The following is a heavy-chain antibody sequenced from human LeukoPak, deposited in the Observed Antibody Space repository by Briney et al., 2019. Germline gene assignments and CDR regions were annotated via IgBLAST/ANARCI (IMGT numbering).Heavy chain of an antibody. D-gene: IGHD6-13*01. J-gene: IGHJ3*02. Sequence: PSETLSLTCAVYGGSFSGYYWSWIRQPPGKGLEWIGEINHSGSTNYNPSLKGRVTISVDTSKNQFSLKLSSVTAADTAVYYCAREQRAFDIWGQGTMVTVSS. V-gene: IGHV4-34*01. CDR3: AREQRAFDI. CDR2: INHSGST. CDR1: GGSFSGYY.